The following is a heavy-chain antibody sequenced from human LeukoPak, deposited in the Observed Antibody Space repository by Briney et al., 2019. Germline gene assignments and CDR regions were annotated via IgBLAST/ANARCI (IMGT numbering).Heavy chain of an antibody. CDR2: IKQDGSQR. V-gene: IGHV3-7*01. CDR3: GRDKGYGSDY. D-gene: IGHD3-10*01. Sequence: PGGSLRLSCEASGFTFSNHWMNWVRQAPGKGLEWVACIKQDGSQRDYVDSVKGRFTISRDNAKNSLYLQMSSLRAEDTAMYYCGRDKGYGSDYWGPGVQVTVSS. J-gene: IGHJ4*02. CDR1: GFTFSNHW.